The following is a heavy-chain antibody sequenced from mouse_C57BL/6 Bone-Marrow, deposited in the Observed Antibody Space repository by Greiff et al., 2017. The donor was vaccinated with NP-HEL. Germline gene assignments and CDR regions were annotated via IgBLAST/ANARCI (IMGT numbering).Heavy chain of an antibody. J-gene: IGHJ4*01. CDR3: ARWYYGSSYNYAMDY. CDR2: IFPGSGST. CDR1: GYTFTDYY. V-gene: IGHV1-75*01. D-gene: IGHD1-1*01. Sequence: VQLQQSGPELVKPGASVKISCKASGYTFTDYYINWVKQRPGQGLEWIGWIFPGSGSTYYNEKFKGKATLTVDKSSSTAYMLLSSLTSEDSAVYFCARWYYGSSYNYAMDYWGQGTSVTVSS.